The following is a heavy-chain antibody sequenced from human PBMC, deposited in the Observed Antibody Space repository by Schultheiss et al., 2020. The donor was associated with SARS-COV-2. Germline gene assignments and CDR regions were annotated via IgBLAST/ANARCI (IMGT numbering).Heavy chain of an antibody. D-gene: IGHD2-2*01. CDR1: GFTFSSYS. J-gene: IGHJ3*02. CDR3: ARDEYQLPDDAFDI. CDR2: ISSSSSTI. Sequence: SCAASGFTFSSYSMNWVRQAPGKGLEWVSYISSSSSTIYYADSVKGRFTISRDNAKNSLYLQMNSLRAEDTAVYYCARDEYQLPDDAFDIWGQGTMVTVSS. V-gene: IGHV3-48*01.